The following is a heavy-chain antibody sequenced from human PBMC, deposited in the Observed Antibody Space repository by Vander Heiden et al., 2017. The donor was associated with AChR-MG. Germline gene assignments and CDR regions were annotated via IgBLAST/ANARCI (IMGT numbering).Heavy chain of an antibody. J-gene: IGHJ4*02. CDR3: ARGGSYDYVWGTYPKYYFDY. CDR1: GGTFSSYA. Sequence: QVQLVQSGAEVKKPGSSVKVSCKAPGGTFSSYAISWVRQAPGQGLEWMGGIIPIFGTANYAQKFQGRVTITADKSTSTAYMELSSLRSEDTAVYYCARGGSYDYVWGTYPKYYFDYWGQGTLVTVSS. V-gene: IGHV1-69*06. CDR2: IIPIFGTA. D-gene: IGHD3-16*01.